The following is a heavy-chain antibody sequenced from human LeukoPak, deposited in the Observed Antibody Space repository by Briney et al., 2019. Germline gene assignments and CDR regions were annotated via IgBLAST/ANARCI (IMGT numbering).Heavy chain of an antibody. CDR2: VYDNGDT. V-gene: IGHV4-59*08. D-gene: IGHD3/OR15-3a*01. CDR3: ARQTGSGLFILP. Sequence: SETLSLTCTVSGASISGYLWTWIRQPPGKGLEWIGYVYDNGDTNYHPSFTGRVSISVDVFKNQFSLKLTSVTAADTAVYYCARQTGSGLFILPGGQGTLVTVSS. CDR1: GASISGYL. J-gene: IGHJ4*02.